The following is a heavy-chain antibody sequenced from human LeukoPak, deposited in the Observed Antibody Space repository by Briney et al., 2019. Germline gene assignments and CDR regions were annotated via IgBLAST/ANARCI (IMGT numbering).Heavy chain of an antibody. J-gene: IGHJ3*02. CDR1: GGTFSSYA. V-gene: IGHV1-69*04. Sequence: ASVKVSCKASGGTFSSYAISWVRQAPGQGLEWMGRIIPILGIANYAQKFQGRVTITADKSTSTAYMELSSLRSEDTAVYYCARVTPYCSGGSCYSDWAFDIWDQGTMVTVSS. CDR2: IIPILGIA. D-gene: IGHD2-15*01. CDR3: ARVTPYCSGGSCYSDWAFDI.